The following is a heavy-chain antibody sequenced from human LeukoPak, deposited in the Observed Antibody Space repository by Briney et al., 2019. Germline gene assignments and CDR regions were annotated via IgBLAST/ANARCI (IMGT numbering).Heavy chain of an antibody. D-gene: IGHD3-9*01. CDR1: GGSISSSSDY. CDR2: IYYSENT. Sequence: SETLSLTCTVSGGSISSSSDYWGWIRQAPGKGLEWIGSIYYSENTYYNSSLKSRVTISVDTSKNQFSLKLNSVTAADTAVYFCARTHFDSLGWFDPWGQGIQVIVSS. J-gene: IGHJ5*02. CDR3: ARTHFDSLGWFDP. V-gene: IGHV4-39*01.